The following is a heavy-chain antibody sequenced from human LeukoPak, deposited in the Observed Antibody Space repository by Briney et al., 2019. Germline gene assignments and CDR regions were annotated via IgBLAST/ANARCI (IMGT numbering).Heavy chain of an antibody. V-gene: IGHV1-69*04. J-gene: IGHJ4*02. CDR2: IIPILGIA. CDR3: ARSRGYSYGEFDY. Sequence: ASVKVSCKASGGTFSSYAISWVRQAPGQGLEWMGRIIPILGIANYAQKFQGRVTITADKSTSTAYMELSSLRSEDTAVYYCARSRGYSYGEFDYWGQGTLVTVSS. CDR1: GGTFSSYA. D-gene: IGHD5-18*01.